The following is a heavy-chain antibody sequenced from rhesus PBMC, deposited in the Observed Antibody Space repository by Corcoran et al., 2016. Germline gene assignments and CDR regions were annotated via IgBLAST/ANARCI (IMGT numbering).Heavy chain of an antibody. CDR2: VFGSGGTT. Sequence: QLQLQESGPGLVKPSETLSLTCAVSGGSISSNYWSWIRQPPGKGLDWIGRVFGSGGTTDYNPSLKSRVTISTDTSKNQFSLKLSSVTAADTAVYYCARVTYYYSGSYYYYFDYWGQGVLVTVSS. D-gene: IGHD3-16*01. CDR1: GGSISSNY. V-gene: IGHV4-173*01. CDR3: ARVTYYYSGSYYYYFDY. J-gene: IGHJ4*01.